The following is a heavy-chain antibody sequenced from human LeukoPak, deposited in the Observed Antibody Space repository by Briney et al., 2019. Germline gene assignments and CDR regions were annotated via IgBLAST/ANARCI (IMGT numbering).Heavy chain of an antibody. CDR1: GGSISSYY. CDR2: IYYSGST. V-gene: IGHV4-59*01. J-gene: IGHJ4*02. CDR3: ARMPYDSSGYSMY. Sequence: PSETLSLTCTVSGGSISSYYWSWIRQPPGKGLEWIGYIYYSGSTNYNPSLKSRVTISVDTSKNQFSLKLSSVTAADTAVYYCARMPYDSSGYSMYWGQGTLVTVSS. D-gene: IGHD3-22*01.